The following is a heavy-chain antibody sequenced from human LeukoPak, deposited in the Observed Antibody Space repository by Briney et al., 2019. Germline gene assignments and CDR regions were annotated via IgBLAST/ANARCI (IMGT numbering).Heavy chain of an antibody. CDR2: IYYSGST. Sequence: SETLSLTCTVSGGSISSGGYYWSWIRQPPGKGLEWIGYIYYSGSTNYNPSLKSRVTISVDTSKNQFSLKLSSVTAADTAVYYCARGLNSNFQYYFDYWGQGTLVTVSS. CDR1: GGSISSGGYY. D-gene: IGHD4-11*01. V-gene: IGHV4-61*08. CDR3: ARGLNSNFQYYFDY. J-gene: IGHJ4*02.